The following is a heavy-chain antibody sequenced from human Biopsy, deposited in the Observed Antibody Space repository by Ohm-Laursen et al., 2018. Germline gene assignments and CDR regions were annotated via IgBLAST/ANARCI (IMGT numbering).Heavy chain of an antibody. V-gene: IGHV4-34*01. CDR1: GKTFSDYY. CDR3: VRGVDYYDPYHYYALDV. CDR2: INHSGRT. D-gene: IGHD3-22*01. J-gene: IGHJ6*02. Sequence: SETLSLTCAVYGKTFSDYYWSWLRQPPGKGLEWIGQINHSGRTNYNPSLKSRVTISVDTSKNQFSLKVRTVTAADTAVYYCVRGVDYYDPYHYYALDVWGQGTTVTVSS.